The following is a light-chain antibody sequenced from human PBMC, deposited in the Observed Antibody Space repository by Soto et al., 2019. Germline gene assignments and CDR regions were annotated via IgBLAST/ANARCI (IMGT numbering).Light chain of an antibody. CDR3: FSYAGLSQGV. CDR1: SNDIGGFKY. Sequence: QSALIQPPSASGSPGQSITISCAGTSNDIGGFKYVSWYQQHPGKTPRLLIYEVNKRPSGVPDRFSGSKSGNTASLTVSGLQAEDEADYYCFSYAGLSQGVFGGGTQLTVL. CDR2: EVN. J-gene: IGLJ3*02. V-gene: IGLV2-8*01.